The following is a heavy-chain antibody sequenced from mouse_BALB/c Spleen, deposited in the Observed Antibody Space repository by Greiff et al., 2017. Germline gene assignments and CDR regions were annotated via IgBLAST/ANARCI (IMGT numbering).Heavy chain of an antibody. CDR3: ARDQKGSRYFDV. Sequence: EVNVVESGGGLVQPGGSLKLSCAASGFTFSSYGMSWVRQTPDKRLELVATINSNGGSTYYPDSVKGRFTISRDNAKNTLYLQMSSLKSEDTAMYYCARDQKGSRYFDVWGAGTTVTVSS. V-gene: IGHV5-6-3*01. D-gene: IGHD3-2*02. CDR1: GFTFSSYG. CDR2: INSNGGST. J-gene: IGHJ1*01.